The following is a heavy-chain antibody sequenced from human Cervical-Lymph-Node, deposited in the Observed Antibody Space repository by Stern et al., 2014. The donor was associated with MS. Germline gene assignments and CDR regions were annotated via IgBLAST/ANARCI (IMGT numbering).Heavy chain of an antibody. V-gene: IGHV4-31*03. CDR3: SRVRRDVVLVVAMNGAFDI. J-gene: IGHJ3*02. D-gene: IGHD2-15*01. CDR1: GGSISSGGYY. CDR2: ISYSGSV. Sequence: QVQMQESGPGLVKPSQTLSLTCTVSGGSISSGGYYWSWIRQHPGKGLEWIGYISYSGSVYYNPYLKSRLTLSADTTTNHVSVNLSSVTAADTAVYYWSRVRRDVVLVVAMNGAFDIWGQGTMVTVSS.